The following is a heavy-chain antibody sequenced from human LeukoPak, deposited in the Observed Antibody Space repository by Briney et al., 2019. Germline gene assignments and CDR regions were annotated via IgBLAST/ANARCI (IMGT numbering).Heavy chain of an antibody. D-gene: IGHD4-23*01. Sequence: GGSLRPSCAASEFSLSSYSMDWFRQTPGKGLEWISYISSSGRTVYYADSVEGRFTVSRDNAKNSLYLQMNSLRAEDTAVYYCARDKTTATVVATSFDYWGQGTLVTVSS. CDR3: ARDKTTATVVATSFDY. CDR1: EFSLSSYS. J-gene: IGHJ4*02. V-gene: IGHV3-48*01. CDR2: ISSSGRTV.